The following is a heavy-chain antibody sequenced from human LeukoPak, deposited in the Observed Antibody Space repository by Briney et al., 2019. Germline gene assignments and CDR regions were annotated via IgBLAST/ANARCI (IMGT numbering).Heavy chain of an antibody. CDR1: GFTFSGSA. J-gene: IGHJ6*03. CDR3: TITGITSYYYYMDV. D-gene: IGHD1-14*01. CDR2: IRSKANSYAS. Sequence: GGSLRLSCAASGFTFSGSAMHWVRQASGKGLEWVGRIRSKANSYASAYAASVKGRFTISRDDSKNTAYLQMNSLKTEDTAVYYCTITGITSYYYYMDVWGKGTTVTVSS. V-gene: IGHV3-73*01.